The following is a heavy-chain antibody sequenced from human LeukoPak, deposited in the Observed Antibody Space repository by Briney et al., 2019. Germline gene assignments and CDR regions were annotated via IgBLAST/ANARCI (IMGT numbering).Heavy chain of an antibody. D-gene: IGHD3-22*01. CDR1: GYTFTSYG. CDR3: ARKPLPYYYDSSGYYYSRFGFDY. J-gene: IGHJ4*02. CDR2: ISAYNGNT. V-gene: IGHV1-18*01. Sequence: WASVKVSCKAPGYTFTSYGISWVRQAPGQGLEWMGWISAYNGNTNYAQKLQGRVTMTTDTSTSTAYMELRSLRSDDTAVYYCARKPLPYYYDSSGYYYSRFGFDYWGQGTLVTVSS.